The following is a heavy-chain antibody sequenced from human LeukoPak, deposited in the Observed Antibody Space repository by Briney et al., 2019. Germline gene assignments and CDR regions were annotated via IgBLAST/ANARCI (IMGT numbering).Heavy chain of an antibody. D-gene: IGHD5-12*01. CDR3: ARNGGGDIVATVYYFDY. J-gene: IGHJ4*02. CDR2: IYYSGST. V-gene: IGHV4-59*01. Sequence: NPSETLSLTCTVSGGPISSYYWSWIRQPPGKGLEWIGYIYYSGSTNYNPSLKSRVTISVDTSENQFSLKLSSVTAADTAVYYCARNGGGDIVATVYYFDYWGQGTLVTVSS. CDR1: GGPISSYY.